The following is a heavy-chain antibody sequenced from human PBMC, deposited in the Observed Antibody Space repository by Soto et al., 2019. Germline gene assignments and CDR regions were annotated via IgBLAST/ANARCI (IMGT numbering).Heavy chain of an antibody. D-gene: IGHD4-17*01. Sequence: QVQLVQSGAEVKKPGASLKVSCKTSGYTFITYGISWVRQAPGQGLEWMGWTSSYNGYTQYAQKFQGRATMTTDTATSTAYMELRSLRSDGTAVYYCARAYDYGGNSDYWGQGTLVTVSS. CDR1: GYTFITYG. CDR3: ARAYDYGGNSDY. J-gene: IGHJ4*02. CDR2: TSSYNGYT. V-gene: IGHV1-18*04.